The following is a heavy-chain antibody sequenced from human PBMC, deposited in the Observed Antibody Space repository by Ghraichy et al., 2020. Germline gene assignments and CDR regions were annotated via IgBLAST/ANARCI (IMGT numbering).Heavy chain of an antibody. D-gene: IGHD1-1*01. CDR3: AKDGGTWNVDH. J-gene: IGHJ4*02. CDR1: GYTFTDYS. V-gene: IGHV1-2*06. Sequence: ASVKVSCKTSGYTFTDYSMHWVRQAPGQGLEWMGRIIPDSGGTDYAQRFQGRVTMARDTSISTAYMELSSLRSDDTAIYYCAKDGGTWNVDHWGQGTLVTVSS. CDR2: IIPDSGGT.